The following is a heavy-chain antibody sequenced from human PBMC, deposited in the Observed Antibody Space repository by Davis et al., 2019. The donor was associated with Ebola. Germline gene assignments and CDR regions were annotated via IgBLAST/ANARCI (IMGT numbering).Heavy chain of an antibody. CDR3: ARGMGEWLFYGMDV. Sequence: SETLSLTCAVYGGSFSGYYWSWIRQPPGKGLEWIGEINHSGSTNYNPSLKSRVTISVDTSKNQFSLKLSSVTAADTAVYYCARGMGEWLFYGMDVWGQGTTVTVSS. D-gene: IGHD3-3*01. CDR2: INHSGST. V-gene: IGHV4-34*01. CDR1: GGSFSGYY. J-gene: IGHJ6*02.